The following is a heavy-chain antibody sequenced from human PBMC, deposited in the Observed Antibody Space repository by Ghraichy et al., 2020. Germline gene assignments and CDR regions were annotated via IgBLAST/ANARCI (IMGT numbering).Heavy chain of an antibody. CDR2: INHSGST. D-gene: IGHD3-22*01. Sequence: SDTLSLTCAVYGGSFSGYYWSWIRQPPGKGLEWIGEINHSGSTNYNPSLKSRVTISVDTSKNQFSLKLSSVTAADTAVYYCARHGDSSGYLCYWGQGTLVTVSS. J-gene: IGHJ4*02. CDR3: ARHGDSSGYLCY. V-gene: IGHV4-34*01. CDR1: GGSFSGYY.